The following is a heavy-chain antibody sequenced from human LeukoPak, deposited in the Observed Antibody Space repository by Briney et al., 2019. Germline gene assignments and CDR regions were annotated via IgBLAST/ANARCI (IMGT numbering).Heavy chain of an antibody. CDR2: IYYSGNT. CDR1: GGSINSSSYY. J-gene: IGHJ4*02. V-gene: IGHV4-39*07. Sequence: SETLSLACTVSGGSINSSSYYWGWIRQPPGKGLEWIGSIYYSGNTYYSPSLKSRLTISVDTSKNQFSLKLSAVTAADTAVYYCARTSSSGLVGGYYFDYWGQGTLVTVSS. CDR3: ARTSSSGLVGGYYFDY. D-gene: IGHD6-19*01.